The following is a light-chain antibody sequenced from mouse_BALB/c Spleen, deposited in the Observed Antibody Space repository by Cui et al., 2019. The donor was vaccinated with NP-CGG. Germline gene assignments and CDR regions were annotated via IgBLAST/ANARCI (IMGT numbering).Light chain of an antibody. CDR1: TGAVTTSNN. J-gene: IGLJ1*01. Sequence: QAVVTQESALTTSPGETVTLTRRSSTGAVTTSNNANWVQEKPDHLFTGLIGATNNRAPGVPARFSGSLIGDKAALTITGTQTEDEALYFCALWYGNHWVFGGGTKRTVL. CDR2: ATN. CDR3: ALWYGNHWV. V-gene: IGLV1*01.